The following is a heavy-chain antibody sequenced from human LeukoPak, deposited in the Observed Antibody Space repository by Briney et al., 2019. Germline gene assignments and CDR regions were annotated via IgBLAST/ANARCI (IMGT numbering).Heavy chain of an antibody. V-gene: IGHV4-59*08. CDR1: GGSISSYY. CDR2: IYYSGST. J-gene: IGHJ4*02. CDR3: AAGYSSGWYGY. Sequence: PSETLSLTCTVSGGSISSYYWSWIRQPPGKGLEGIGYIYYSGSTNYNPSLKSRVTISVDTSKNQFSLKLSSVTAADTAVYYCAAGYSSGWYGYWGQGTLVTVSS. D-gene: IGHD6-19*01.